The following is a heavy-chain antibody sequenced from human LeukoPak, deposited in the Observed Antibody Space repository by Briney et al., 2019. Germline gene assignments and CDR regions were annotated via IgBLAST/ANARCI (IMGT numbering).Heavy chain of an antibody. J-gene: IGHJ6*03. Sequence: ASVKVSCKAPGYTFTSYGISWVRQAPGQGLEWMGWISAYNGNTNYAQKLQGRVTMTTDTSTSTAYMELRSLRSDDTAVYYCARAPVDIVVVVAATPFYYYYMDVWGKGTTVTVSS. V-gene: IGHV1-18*01. CDR1: GYTFTSYG. CDR3: ARAPVDIVVVVAATPFYYYYMDV. CDR2: ISAYNGNT. D-gene: IGHD2-15*01.